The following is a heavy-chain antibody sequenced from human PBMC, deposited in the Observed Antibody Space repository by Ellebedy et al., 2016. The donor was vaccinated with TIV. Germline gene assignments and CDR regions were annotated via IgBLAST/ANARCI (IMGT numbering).Heavy chain of an antibody. D-gene: IGHD2-15*01. V-gene: IGHV3-74*01. CDR3: ARDSEDAGPALDY. CDR2: IKYDGSIT. J-gene: IGHJ4*02. CDR1: AFTFSRYW. Sequence: PGGSLRLSCAASAFTFSRYWMYWVRQAPGKGLVWVSRIKYDGSITTYADSVKGRFTISRDNAKNTLYLQMNSLRADDTALYFCARDSEDAGPALDYWGQGTLVTVSS.